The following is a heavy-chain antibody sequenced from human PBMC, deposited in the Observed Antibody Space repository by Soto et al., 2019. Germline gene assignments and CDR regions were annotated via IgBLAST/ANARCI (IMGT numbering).Heavy chain of an antibody. CDR1: GYTFTGYY. Sequence: GASVKVSCKASGYTFTGYYMHWVRQAPGQGLEWMGWINPNSGGTNYAQKFQGRVTMTRDTSISTAYMELSRLRSDDTAVYYCARGYYYDSSGYYYCPDYRGQGTLVTVSS. J-gene: IGHJ4*02. CDR2: INPNSGGT. CDR3: ARGYYYDSSGYYYCPDY. V-gene: IGHV1-2*02. D-gene: IGHD3-22*01.